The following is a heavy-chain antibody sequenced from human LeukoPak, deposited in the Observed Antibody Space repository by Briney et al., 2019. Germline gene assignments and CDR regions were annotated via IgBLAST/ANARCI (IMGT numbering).Heavy chain of an antibody. CDR2: IHYRGTT. V-gene: IGHV4-59*12. Sequence: SETLSLTCSVSGASINSYYWNWIRQSPGKGLEWLGNIHYRGTTNYNPSLKSRVTLSLDSSKSQFALKVKSVTAADTAVYYCARKEYGDPSRAFHIWGQGTVVTVSS. CDR1: GASINSYY. CDR3: ARKEYGDPSRAFHI. J-gene: IGHJ3*02. D-gene: IGHD4-17*01.